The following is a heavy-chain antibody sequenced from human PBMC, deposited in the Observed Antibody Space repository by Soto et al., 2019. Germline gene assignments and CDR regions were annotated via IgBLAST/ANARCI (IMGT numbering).Heavy chain of an antibody. CDR2: INPNSGGT. CDR3: ARDRYYDSSDAFDI. J-gene: IGHJ3*02. V-gene: IGHV1-2*04. CDR1: GYTFTGYY. D-gene: IGHD3-22*01. Sequence: QVQLVQSGAEVKKPGASVKVSCKASGYTFTGYYMHWVRQAPGQGLEWMGWINPNSGGTNYAQKCQGWVTMTRDTSISTAYMELSRLRSDDTAVYYCARDRYYDSSDAFDIWGQGTMVTVSS.